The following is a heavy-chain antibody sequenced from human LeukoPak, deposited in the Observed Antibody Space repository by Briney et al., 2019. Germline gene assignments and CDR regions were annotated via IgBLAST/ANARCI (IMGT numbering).Heavy chain of an antibody. Sequence: PGGSLRLSCAASGFTFSSYAFNWVRQAPGKGLEWVSCISSSTTYIYYADSVKGRFTISRDNAKNSLYLQMNSLRVEDTAVYYCARAPGYYGDLFDYWGQGTLVTVSS. J-gene: IGHJ4*02. CDR1: GFTFSSYA. D-gene: IGHD4-17*01. CDR2: ISSSTTYI. CDR3: ARAPGYYGDLFDY. V-gene: IGHV3-21*01.